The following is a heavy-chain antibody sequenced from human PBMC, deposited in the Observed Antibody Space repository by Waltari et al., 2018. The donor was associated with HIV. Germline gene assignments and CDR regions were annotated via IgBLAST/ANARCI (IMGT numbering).Heavy chain of an antibody. CDR3: ARDLMWGYSSGWYSDY. V-gene: IGHV4-4*07. J-gene: IGHJ4*02. D-gene: IGHD6-19*01. CDR2: IYNSGST. Sequence: QVQLQESGPGLVKPSETLSLTCTVSGGSISSYYRSWLRQPAGKGLWWIVRIYNSGSTNYNPSLKRRVTMSVDTSKNQFSLKLSSVTAADTAVYYCARDLMWGYSSGWYSDYWGQGTLVTVSS. CDR1: GGSISSYY.